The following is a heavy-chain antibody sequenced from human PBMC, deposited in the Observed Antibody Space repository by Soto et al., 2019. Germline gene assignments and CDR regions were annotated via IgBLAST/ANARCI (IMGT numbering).Heavy chain of an antibody. D-gene: IGHD3-10*01. CDR1: GFTFSSYG. CDR3: ARDVGSFFAAGTGPFDP. V-gene: IGHV3-33*01. CDR2: IWYDGSNK. J-gene: IGHJ5*02. Sequence: QVQLVESGGGVVQPGRSLRLSCAASGFTFSSYGMHWVRQAPGKGLEWVAVIWYDGSNKYYADSVKGRFTISRDNSKNTLYLQMNSLRAEDTAVYYCARDVGSFFAAGTGPFDPWGQGTLVTVSS.